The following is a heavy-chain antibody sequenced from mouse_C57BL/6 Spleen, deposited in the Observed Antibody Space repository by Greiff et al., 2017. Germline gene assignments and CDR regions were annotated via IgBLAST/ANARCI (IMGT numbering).Heavy chain of an antibody. J-gene: IGHJ1*03. Sequence: VQLKESGGGLVKPGGSLKLSCAASGFTFSDYGMHWVRQAPEKGLEWVAYISSGSSTIYYADTVKGRFTISRDNAKNTLCLQMTSLRSEDTAMYYGARDDGSSYWYFDVWGTGTTVTVSS. CDR3: ARDDGSSYWYFDV. D-gene: IGHD1-1*01. CDR2: ISSGSSTI. V-gene: IGHV5-17*01. CDR1: GFTFSDYG.